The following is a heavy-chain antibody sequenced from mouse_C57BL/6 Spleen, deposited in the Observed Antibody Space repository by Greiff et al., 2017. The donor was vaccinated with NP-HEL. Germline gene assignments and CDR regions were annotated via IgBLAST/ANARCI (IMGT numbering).Heavy chain of an antibody. V-gene: IGHV5-16*01. CDR2: INYDGSST. CDR3: ARERGTTVVAEYFDV. CDR1: GFTFSDYY. Sequence: DVKLVESEGGLVQPGSSMKLSCTSSGFTFSDYYMAWVRQVPEKGLEWVANINYDGSSTYYLDSLKSRFIISRDNAKNILYLQMSSLKSEDTATYYCARERGTTVVAEYFDVWGTGTTVTVSS. D-gene: IGHD1-1*01. J-gene: IGHJ1*03.